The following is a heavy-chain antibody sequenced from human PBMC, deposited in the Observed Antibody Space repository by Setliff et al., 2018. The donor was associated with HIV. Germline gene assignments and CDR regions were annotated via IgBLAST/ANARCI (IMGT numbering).Heavy chain of an antibody. J-gene: IGHJ5*02. Sequence: SETLSLTCAVYGGSFSGDYWVWIRQSPGKGLGWIGDISQTRSTNYDPSLKSRVTIPLDTSKNQLSLKLTSVSAADTAVYYCARGRLRTVTSLIKKRASYTWLDPWGQGTLVTVSS. CDR1: GGSFSGDY. V-gene: IGHV4-34*01. CDR3: ARGRLRTVTSLIKKRASYTWLDP. D-gene: IGHD3-16*01. CDR2: ISQTRST.